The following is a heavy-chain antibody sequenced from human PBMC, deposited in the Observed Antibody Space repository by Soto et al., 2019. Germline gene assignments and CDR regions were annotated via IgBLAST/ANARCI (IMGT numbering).Heavy chain of an antibody. Sequence: QVQLVQSGGEVKKPGASVKLSCTASGYTFTSYGISWVRQAPGQGLEWMGWISAYNGKTNYAQNVQGRVTMTTDTSTRTAYMDLRSLRSDDTAVSYGARGGDVNYYHGMDVWGQGTTVTVSS. D-gene: IGHD5-12*01. CDR3: ARGGDVNYYHGMDV. J-gene: IGHJ6*02. CDR2: ISAYNGKT. V-gene: IGHV1-18*01. CDR1: GYTFTSYG.